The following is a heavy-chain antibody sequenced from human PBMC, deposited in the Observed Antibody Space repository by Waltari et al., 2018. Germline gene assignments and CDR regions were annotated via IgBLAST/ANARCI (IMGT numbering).Heavy chain of an antibody. Sequence: QVQLVESGGGVVQPGRSLRLSCAASGFTFSSYAMPWVRQAPGKGLAWVAVNSYDGSNKYYADSVKGRFTISRDNSKNTLYLQMNSLRAEDTAVYYCAREPPVLDIVVVPAASTESNYYGMDVWGQGTTVTVSS. CDR1: GFTFSSYA. CDR2: NSYDGSNK. D-gene: IGHD2-2*03. CDR3: AREPPVLDIVVVPAASTESNYYGMDV. V-gene: IGHV3-30*01. J-gene: IGHJ6*02.